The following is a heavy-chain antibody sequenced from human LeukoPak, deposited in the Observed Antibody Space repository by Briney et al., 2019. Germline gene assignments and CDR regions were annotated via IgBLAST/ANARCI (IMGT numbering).Heavy chain of an antibody. J-gene: IGHJ4*02. V-gene: IGHV3-11*01. CDR2: ISGNGRDI. Sequence: GGSLRLSCAASGFTFSDNYMTWVRQAPGRGLEWLSYISGNGRDIQYADSVKGRFTNSRDNAKNLLSLQMDSLRAEDTAVYYCAKGPLSHFDYWGQGTLVTVSS. CDR3: AKGPLSHFDY. CDR1: GFTFSDNY. D-gene: IGHD2/OR15-2a*01.